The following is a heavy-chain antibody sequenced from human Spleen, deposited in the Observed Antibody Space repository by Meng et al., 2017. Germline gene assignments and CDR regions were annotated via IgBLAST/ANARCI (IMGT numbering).Heavy chain of an antibody. Sequence: GESLKISCAASGFTFSSYSMNWVRQAPGKGLEWVSSISSSSSYIYYADSVKGRFTISRDNAKNSLYLQMNSLRAEDTAVYYCARTIYTSSSGLDSWGQGTLVTVSS. CDR1: GFTFSSYS. D-gene: IGHD6-6*01. V-gene: IGHV3-21*01. J-gene: IGHJ4*02. CDR3: ARTIYTSSSGLDS. CDR2: ISSSSSYI.